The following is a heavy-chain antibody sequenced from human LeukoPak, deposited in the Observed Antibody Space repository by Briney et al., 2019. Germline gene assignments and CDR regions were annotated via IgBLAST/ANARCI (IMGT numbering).Heavy chain of an antibody. CDR3: ARDGPMVRGVTTIDY. V-gene: IGHV1-18*04. CDR2: ISAYNGNT. Sequence: ASVKVSCKASGYTFTGYYMHWVRQAPGQGLEWMGWISAYNGNTNYAQKLQGRVTMTTDTSTSTAYMELRSLRSDDTAVYYCARDGPMVRGVTTIDYWGQGTLVTVSS. CDR1: GYTFTGYY. J-gene: IGHJ4*02. D-gene: IGHD3-10*01.